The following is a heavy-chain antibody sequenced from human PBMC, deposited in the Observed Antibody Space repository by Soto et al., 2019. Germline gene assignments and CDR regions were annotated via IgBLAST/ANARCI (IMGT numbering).Heavy chain of an antibody. D-gene: IGHD5-12*01. CDR2: IDHSGST. CDR3: ARDWGSGYYHFEP. CDR1: GYSISSGFS. Sequence: ASETLSLTCAVSGYSISSGFSWGWIRQPPGKGLEWIGSIDHSGSTHYNASLKIRLSISLHTSKNQFSLKLRSVTAADTAVYYCARDWGSGYYHFEPWGQGTLVTVSS. J-gene: IGHJ5*02. V-gene: IGHV4-38-2*02.